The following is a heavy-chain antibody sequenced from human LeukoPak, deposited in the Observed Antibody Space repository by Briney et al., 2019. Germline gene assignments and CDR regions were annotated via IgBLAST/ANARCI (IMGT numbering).Heavy chain of an antibody. CDR3: ARDLIGMTTVTPYYYYYMDV. CDR1: GFTFSSYG. D-gene: IGHD4-17*01. CDR2: IRYDGSNK. V-gene: IGHV3-30*02. Sequence: TGGSLRLSCAASGFTFSSYGIHWVRQAPGKGLEWVAFIRYDGSNKYYADSVKGRFTISRDNSKNTLYLQMNSLRAEDTAVYYCARDLIGMTTVTPYYYYYMDVWGKGTTVTVSS. J-gene: IGHJ6*03.